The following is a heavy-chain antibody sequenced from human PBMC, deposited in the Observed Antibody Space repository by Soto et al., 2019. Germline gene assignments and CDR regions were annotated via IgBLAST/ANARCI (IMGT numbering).Heavy chain of an antibody. CDR3: AREDVVVPAAILNPGGWFDP. Sequence: ASVKVSCKASGYTFTGYYMHWVRQAPGQGLEWMGWINPNSGGTNYAQKFQGRVAMTRDTSISTAYMELSRLRSDDTAVYYCAREDVVVPAAILNPGGWFDPWGQGTLVTVSS. CDR2: INPNSGGT. J-gene: IGHJ5*02. CDR1: GYTFTGYY. D-gene: IGHD2-2*02. V-gene: IGHV1-2*02.